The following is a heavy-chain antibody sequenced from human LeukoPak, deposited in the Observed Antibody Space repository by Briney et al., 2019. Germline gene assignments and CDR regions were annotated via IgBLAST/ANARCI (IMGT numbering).Heavy chain of an antibody. Sequence: GASVKVSCKASGYTFTSYDINWVRQATGQGLEWMGWMNPNSGNTGYAQKFQGRVTMTRNTSISTAYMELSSLRSEDTAVYYCAKHYRGAAAARPYFDYWGRGTLVTVSS. CDR1: GYTFTSYD. CDR2: MNPNSGNT. D-gene: IGHD6-13*01. CDR3: AKHYRGAAAARPYFDY. V-gene: IGHV1-8*01. J-gene: IGHJ4*02.